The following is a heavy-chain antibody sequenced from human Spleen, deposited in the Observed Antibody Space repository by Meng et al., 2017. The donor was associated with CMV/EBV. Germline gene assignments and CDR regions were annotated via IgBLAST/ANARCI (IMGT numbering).Heavy chain of an antibody. Sequence: SETLSLTCTVSGGSVSSSSYYWGWIRQPPGKGLEWIGSIYYTGNTYYNPSLKSRVTISVDTSKKQFSLKLSSVTAADTAVYYCARVRAAASFNWFDPWGQGTLVTVSS. V-gene: IGHV4-39*01. CDR2: IYYTGNT. J-gene: IGHJ5*02. CDR1: GGSVSSSSYY. CDR3: ARVRAAASFNWFDP. D-gene: IGHD6-13*01.